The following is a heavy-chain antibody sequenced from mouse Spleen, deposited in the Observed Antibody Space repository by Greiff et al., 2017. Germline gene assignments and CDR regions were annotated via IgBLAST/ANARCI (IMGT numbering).Heavy chain of an antibody. Sequence: EVMLVESGGGLVKLGGSLKLSCAASGFTFSSYAMSWVRQTPEKRLEWVATISSGGGNTYYPDSVKGRFTISRDNAKNTLYLQMSSLKSEDTAMYYCARHHYYGSSYWYFDVWGAGTTVTVSS. J-gene: IGHJ1*01. CDR3: ARHHYYGSSYWYFDV. D-gene: IGHD1-1*01. CDR2: ISSGGGNT. CDR1: GFTFSSYA. V-gene: IGHV5-9*01.